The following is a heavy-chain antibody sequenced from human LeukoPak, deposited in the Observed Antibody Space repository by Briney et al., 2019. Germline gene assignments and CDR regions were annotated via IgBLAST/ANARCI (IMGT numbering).Heavy chain of an antibody. D-gene: IGHD5-12*01. Sequence: GESLQISCKGSGYSFTSYWIGWVRQMPGKGLEWMGIIYPGDSDTRYSPSFQGQVTISADKSISTAYLQWSSLKASDTAMYYCARPITNSDHEPYYFDYWGQGTLVTVSS. CDR2: IYPGDSDT. V-gene: IGHV5-51*01. J-gene: IGHJ4*02. CDR1: GYSFTSYW. CDR3: ARPITNSDHEPYYFDY.